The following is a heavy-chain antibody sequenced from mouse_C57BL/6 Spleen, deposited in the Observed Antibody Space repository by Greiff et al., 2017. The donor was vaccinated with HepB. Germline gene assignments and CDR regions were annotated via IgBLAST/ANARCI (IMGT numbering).Heavy chain of an antibody. Sequence: VQLQQSGPELVKPGASVKISCKASGYTFTDYYMNWVKQSHGKSLEWIGDINPNNGGTSYNQKFKGKATLTVDKSSSTAYMELRSLTSEDSAVYYCARWAYYYGSSYYAMDYWGQGTSVTVSS. CDR2: INPNNGGT. J-gene: IGHJ4*01. CDR3: ARWAYYYGSSYYAMDY. V-gene: IGHV1-26*01. CDR1: GYTFTDYY. D-gene: IGHD1-1*01.